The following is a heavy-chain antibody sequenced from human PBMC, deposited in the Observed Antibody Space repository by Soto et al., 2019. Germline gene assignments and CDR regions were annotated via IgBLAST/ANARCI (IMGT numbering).Heavy chain of an antibody. J-gene: IGHJ2*01. CDR1: GGSISSYY. V-gene: IGHV4-59*01. D-gene: IGHD3-10*01. Sequence: QVQLQESGPGLVKPSETLSLTCTVSGGSISSYYWSWIRQPPGKGLEWIGYIYYSGSTNYNPSLKSRVTISVDTSKNQFSLKLSSVTAADTAVYYCARDRMVGYYGSGSVPRYFDLWGRGTLVTVSS. CDR3: ARDRMVGYYGSGSVPRYFDL. CDR2: IYYSGST.